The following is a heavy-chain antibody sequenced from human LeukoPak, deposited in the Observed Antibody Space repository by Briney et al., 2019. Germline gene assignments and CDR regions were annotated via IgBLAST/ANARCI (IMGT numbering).Heavy chain of an antibody. Sequence: GGSLRLSCAASGFTFSSYSMNWVRQAPGKGLEWVSHISGSSSTIYYADSVKGRFTISRDNAKNSLYLQMNSLRAEDTAVYYCARGEEYSSGWYVGYWGQGTLVTVSS. CDR3: ARGEEYSSGWYVGY. D-gene: IGHD6-19*01. CDR2: ISGSSSTI. J-gene: IGHJ4*02. V-gene: IGHV3-48*04. CDR1: GFTFSSYS.